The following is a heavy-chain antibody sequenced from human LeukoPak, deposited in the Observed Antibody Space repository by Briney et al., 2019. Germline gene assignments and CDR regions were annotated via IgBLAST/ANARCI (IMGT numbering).Heavy chain of an antibody. Sequence: SETLSLTCTVSGGSISGTSYYWSWIRQSPGKGLEWLGYIYYSGSTNYNPSLKSRVTISVDTSKNQFSLRLNSVTAADTAVYYCARGPLWRTIRVTPFDYWGQGTLVTVSS. D-gene: IGHD1-7*01. CDR1: GGSISGTSYY. J-gene: IGHJ4*02. CDR2: IYYSGST. CDR3: ARGPLWRTIRVTPFDY. V-gene: IGHV4-61*05.